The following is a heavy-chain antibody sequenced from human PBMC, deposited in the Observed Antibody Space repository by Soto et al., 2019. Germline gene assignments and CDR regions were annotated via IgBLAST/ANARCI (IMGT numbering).Heavy chain of an antibody. CDR1: GYTLTELS. Sequence: GASVKVSCKVSGYTLTELSMHWVRQAPGKGLEWMGGFDPEDGETIYAQKFQGRVTMTEDTSTDTAYMELSSLRSEDTAVYYCASAGGATTGYYYYGMDVWGRGTTVTVSS. CDR2: FDPEDGET. V-gene: IGHV1-24*01. J-gene: IGHJ6*02. D-gene: IGHD1-26*01. CDR3: ASAGGATTGYYYYGMDV.